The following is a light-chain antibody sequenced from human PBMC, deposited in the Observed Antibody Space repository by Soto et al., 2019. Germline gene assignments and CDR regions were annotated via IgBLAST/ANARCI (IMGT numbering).Light chain of an antibody. Sequence: QSALIQPASVSGSPGQSITISSTGTSSDVGGYNYVSWYQQHPGKAPKLMIYDVSNRPSGVSNRFSGSKSGNTASLTISGLQAEDEADYYCSSYTSSSTYVVFGGGTKLTVL. CDR3: SSYTSSSTYVV. CDR2: DVS. CDR1: SSDVGGYNY. V-gene: IGLV2-14*01. J-gene: IGLJ2*01.